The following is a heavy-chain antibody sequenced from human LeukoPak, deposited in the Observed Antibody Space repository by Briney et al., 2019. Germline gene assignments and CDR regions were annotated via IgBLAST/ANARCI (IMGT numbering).Heavy chain of an antibody. Sequence: GGSLRLSCAASGFTFSSYGMHWVRQAPGKGLEWVAVVSYDRSNKYYADSVKGRFTISRDNSKNTLYLQMNSLRPEDTAVYYCASRGPDRSGWYYFDYWGQGTLVTVSS. CDR3: ASRGPDRSGWYYFDY. J-gene: IGHJ4*02. CDR1: GFTFSSYG. D-gene: IGHD6-19*01. V-gene: IGHV3-30*03. CDR2: VSYDRSNK.